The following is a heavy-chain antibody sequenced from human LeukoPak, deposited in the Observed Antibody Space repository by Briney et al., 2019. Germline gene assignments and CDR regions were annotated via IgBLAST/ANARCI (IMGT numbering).Heavy chain of an antibody. CDR1: GASINDYY. Sequence: SGTLSLTCSVSGASINDYYWTWIRQPPGKGLEWIGYVYHTGTSGYHPSLKSRVAMSLDTSKNQVSLKLRSVTAADTAVYFCTRVVNGGHFDYWGQGTLVTVSS. D-gene: IGHD2-8*01. V-gene: IGHV4-59*01. CDR2: VYHTGTS. CDR3: TRVVNGGHFDY. J-gene: IGHJ4*02.